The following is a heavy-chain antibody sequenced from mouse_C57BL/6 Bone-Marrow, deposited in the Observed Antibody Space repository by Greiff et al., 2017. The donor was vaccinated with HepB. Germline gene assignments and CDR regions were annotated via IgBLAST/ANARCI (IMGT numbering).Heavy chain of an antibody. V-gene: IGHV1-64*01. CDR2: IHPNSGST. CDR1: GYTFTSYW. CDR3: ARSGGYYAMDY. Sequence: QVQLQQPGAELVKPGASVKLSCKASGYTFTSYWMHWVKQRPGQGLEWIGMIHPNSGSTNYHEKFKSKATLTVDKSSSTAYMQLSSLTSEDSAVYYCARSGGYYAMDYWGQGTSVTVSS. D-gene: IGHD3-1*01. J-gene: IGHJ4*01.